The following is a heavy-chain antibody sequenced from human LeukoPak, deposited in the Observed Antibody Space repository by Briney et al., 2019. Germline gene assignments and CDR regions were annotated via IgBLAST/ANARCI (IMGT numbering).Heavy chain of an antibody. V-gene: IGHV3-7*03. CDR3: ARGGGLDV. Sequence: PGGSLRLSCETSGFPFDDYWMNWARQAPGKGLEWVASINHNGNVNYYVDSVKGRFTISRDNAKNSLYLQMSNLRAEDTAVYFCARGGGLDVWGQGATVTVSS. J-gene: IGHJ6*02. D-gene: IGHD3-16*01. CDR1: GFPFDDYW. CDR2: INHNGNVN.